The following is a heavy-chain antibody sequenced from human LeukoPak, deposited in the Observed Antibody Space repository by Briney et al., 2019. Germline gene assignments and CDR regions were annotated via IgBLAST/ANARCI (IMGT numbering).Heavy chain of an antibody. D-gene: IGHD3-22*01. CDR3: AGSPYYYDSSGYHSYFDY. V-gene: IGHV1-69*04. CDR1: GGTFSSYA. Sequence: SVKVSCKASGGTFSSYAIRWVRQAPGQGLEWMGRIIPILGIANYAQKFQGRVTITADKSTSTAYMELSSLRSEDTAVYYCAGSPYYYDSSGYHSYFDYWGQGTLVTVSS. J-gene: IGHJ4*02. CDR2: IIPILGIA.